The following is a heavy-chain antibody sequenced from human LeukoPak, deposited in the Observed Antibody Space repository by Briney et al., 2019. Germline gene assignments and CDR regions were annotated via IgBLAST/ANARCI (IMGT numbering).Heavy chain of an antibody. Sequence: GESLRLSCAASGFTFSSYSMNWVRQAPGKGLEWVSSISSSSSYIYYADSVKGRFTISRDNSKNTLYLQMNSLRAEDTAVYYCARTTTVRGTYYMDVWGKGTRHSVSS. D-gene: IGHD3-10*01. V-gene: IGHV3-21*04. J-gene: IGHJ6*03. CDR3: ARTTTVRGTYYMDV. CDR2: ISSSSSYI. CDR1: GFTFSSYS.